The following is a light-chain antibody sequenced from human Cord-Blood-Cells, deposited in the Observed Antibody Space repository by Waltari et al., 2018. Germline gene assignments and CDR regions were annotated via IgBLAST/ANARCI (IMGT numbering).Light chain of an antibody. CDR2: EVS. J-gene: IGLJ1*01. CDR1: SSDVGGYNY. V-gene: IGLV2-8*01. Sequence: QSALTQPPSASGSPGQSVTISCSGTSSDVGGYNYVSWYQQHPGKAPKLMFYEVSRQPSGVPDRFAGSKSGNTASLAVSGLQAEDEADYYCSSYAGSNYVFGTGTKVTVL. CDR3: SSYAGSNYV.